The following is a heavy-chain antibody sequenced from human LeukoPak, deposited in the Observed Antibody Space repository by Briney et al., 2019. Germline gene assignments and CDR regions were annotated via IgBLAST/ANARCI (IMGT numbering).Heavy chain of an antibody. J-gene: IGHJ3*02. CDR1: GFTFSSYG. V-gene: IGHV3-30*02. CDR3: AKSADYSNYDSPLGI. D-gene: IGHD4-11*01. Sequence: GGSRRLSCAASGFTFSSYGMHWARQAPGKGLEWVAFIRYDGSNKYYADSVKGRFTISRDNSKNTLYLQMNSLRAEDTAVYYCAKSADYSNYDSPLGIWGQGTMVTVSS. CDR2: IRYDGSNK.